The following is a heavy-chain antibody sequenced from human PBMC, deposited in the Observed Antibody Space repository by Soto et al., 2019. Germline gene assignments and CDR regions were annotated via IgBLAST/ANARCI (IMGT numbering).Heavy chain of an antibody. CDR3: ARARLRFLEWLPFDY. CDR2: ISYDGSNK. Sequence: LRLSCAASGFTFSSYGMHWVRQAPGKGLEWVAVISYDGSNKYYADSVKGRFTISRDNSKNTLYLQMNSLRAEDTAVYYCARARLRFLEWLPFDYWGQGTLVTVSS. J-gene: IGHJ4*02. CDR1: GFTFSSYG. V-gene: IGHV3-30*03. D-gene: IGHD3-3*01.